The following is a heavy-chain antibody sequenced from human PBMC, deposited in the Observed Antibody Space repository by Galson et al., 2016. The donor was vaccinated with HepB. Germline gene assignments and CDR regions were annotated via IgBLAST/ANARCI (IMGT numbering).Heavy chain of an antibody. D-gene: IGHD2-8*01. CDR2: ITGSGGNT. CDR1: GFTFRNYV. CDR3: ATGGGYCTNDNCYVHFES. V-gene: IGHV3-23*01. Sequence: SLRLSCAVSGFTFRNYVMTWVRQAPGTGLDWVSAITGSGGNTFYEASVKGRFTISRDNSQKMLYLQMNNLRGEDTAVYYCATGGGYCTNDNCYVHFESWGQGTLVTVSS. J-gene: IGHJ4*02.